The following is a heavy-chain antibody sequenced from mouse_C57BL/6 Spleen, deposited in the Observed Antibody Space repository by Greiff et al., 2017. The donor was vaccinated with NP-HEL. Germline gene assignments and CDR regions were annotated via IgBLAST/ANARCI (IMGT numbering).Heavy chain of an antibody. J-gene: IGHJ2*01. Sequence: VQLKQSGPELVKPGASVKIPCKASGYTFTDYNMDWVKQSHVKSLEWIGDFNPNNGGTIYNQKFKGKATLTVDKSSSTAYMELRSLTSEDTVVYYCARRRGYDGYPYFDYWGQGTTLTVSS. CDR3: ARRRGYDGYPYFDY. CDR2: FNPNNGGT. CDR1: GYTFTDYN. D-gene: IGHD2-3*01. V-gene: IGHV1-18*01.